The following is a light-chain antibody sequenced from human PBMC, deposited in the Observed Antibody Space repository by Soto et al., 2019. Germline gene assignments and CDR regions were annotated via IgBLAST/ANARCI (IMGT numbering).Light chain of an antibody. J-gene: IGKJ5*01. V-gene: IGKV3-11*01. CDR2: DAS. CDR1: QSVSSY. CDR3: QQRSNWPIT. Sequence: EIVLTQSPATLSLSPGERATLSCRASQSVSSYLAWYQQKPGQAPGLLIYDASNRATGIPARFSGSGSGTDFTLTISSLEHEDVAVYYCQQRSNWPITFGQGTRLEIK.